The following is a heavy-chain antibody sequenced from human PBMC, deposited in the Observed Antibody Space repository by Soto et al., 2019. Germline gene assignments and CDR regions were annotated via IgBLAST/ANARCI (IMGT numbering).Heavy chain of an antibody. V-gene: IGHV3-66*01. D-gene: IGHD4-17*01. J-gene: IGHJ4*02. Sequence: GGSLRLSCAASGFTFSSYSMNWVRQAPGKGLERVSIIYSGGTTYYADSVKGRFTISRDNSKNTLYLQMNSLRADDTAVYYCASRRNPYGAYDYWGQGTLVTVSS. CDR3: ASRRNPYGAYDY. CDR1: GFTFSSYS. CDR2: IYSGGTT.